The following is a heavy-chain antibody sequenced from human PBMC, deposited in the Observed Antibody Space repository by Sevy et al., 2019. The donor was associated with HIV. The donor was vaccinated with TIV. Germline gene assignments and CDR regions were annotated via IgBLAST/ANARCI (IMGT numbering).Heavy chain of an antibody. J-gene: IGHJ4*02. CDR3: ARVVVVPAAPDY. Sequence: GGSLRLSCAASGFTFSSYSMNWVRQAPGKGLEWVSSISSSSSYIYYADSVKGRFTSSRDNAKNSLYLQMNSLRAEDTAVYYCARVVVVPAAPDYWGQGTLVTVSS. V-gene: IGHV3-21*01. CDR2: ISSSSSYI. D-gene: IGHD2-2*01. CDR1: GFTFSSYS.